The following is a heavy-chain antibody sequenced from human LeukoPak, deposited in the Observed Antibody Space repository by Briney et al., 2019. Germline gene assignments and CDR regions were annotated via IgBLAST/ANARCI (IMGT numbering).Heavy chain of an antibody. CDR1: GYTFTSYD. Sequence: GASVKVSCKASGYTFTSYDINWVRQATGQGLEWMGWMNPNSGNTGYAQKFQGRVTMTRNTSISTAYMELSSLSSEDTAVYYCARRAGGNFNDAFDIWGQGTMVTVSS. D-gene: IGHD4-23*01. J-gene: IGHJ3*02. CDR3: ARRAGGNFNDAFDI. CDR2: MNPNSGNT. V-gene: IGHV1-8*01.